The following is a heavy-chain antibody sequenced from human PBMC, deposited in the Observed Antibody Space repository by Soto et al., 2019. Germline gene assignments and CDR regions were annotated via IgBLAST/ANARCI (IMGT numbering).Heavy chain of an antibody. V-gene: IGHV5-51*01. CDR2: IYPGDSDT. J-gene: IGHJ5*02. CDR1: GDILSYYW. Sequence: VESLKISCKVSGDILSYYWIGCFLQMPGKVLEWMGIIYPGDSDTRYSPSFQGQVTISADKSISTAYLQWSSLKASDTAMYFCATLGDPFTWFDPWGQGTLVTVSS. CDR3: ATLGDPFTWFDP.